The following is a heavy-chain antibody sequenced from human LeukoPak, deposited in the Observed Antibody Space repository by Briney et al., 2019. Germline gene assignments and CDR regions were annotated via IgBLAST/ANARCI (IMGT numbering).Heavy chain of an antibody. V-gene: IGHV1-69*06. CDR1: GGTFSSYA. CDR2: IIPIFGTA. Sequence: SVKVSCKASGGTFSSYAISWVRQAPGQGLEWMGGIIPIFGTANYAQKFQGRVTITADKSTSTAYMELSSLRSEDTAVYYCARGRPTTSIAAAGVNWFDLWGQGTLVTVSS. CDR3: ARGRPTTSIAAAGVNWFDL. J-gene: IGHJ5*02. D-gene: IGHD6-13*01.